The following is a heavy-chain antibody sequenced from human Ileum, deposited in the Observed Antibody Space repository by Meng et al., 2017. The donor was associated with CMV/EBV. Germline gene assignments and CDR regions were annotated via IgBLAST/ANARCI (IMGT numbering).Heavy chain of an antibody. CDR3: AKGRGNSFGPHCFDF. CDR2: LISSGYST. CDR1: EITFSTYA. V-gene: IGHV3-23*01. Sequence: EITFSTYAIAWVRQVPGKGLEWVSSLISSGYSTYYADSVKGLFTISRDNSKNTLYLEMTSLRAEDTAVYYCAKGRGNSFGPHCFDFWGQGTLVTVSS. D-gene: IGHD5-12*01. J-gene: IGHJ4*02.